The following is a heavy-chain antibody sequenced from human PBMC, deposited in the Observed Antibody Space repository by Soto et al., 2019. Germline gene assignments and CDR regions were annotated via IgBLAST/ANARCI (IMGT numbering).Heavy chain of an antibody. CDR1: GDSFTSCG. D-gene: IGHD3-10*01. J-gene: IGHJ6*03. V-gene: IGHV1-18*01. CDR3: ARYRPYLWFGELLYDYYYYMDV. Sequence: GASLKVSCKSSGDSFTSCGISWVRQAPGQGLEWMGWISAYNGNTNYAQKLQGRVTMTTDTSTSTAYMELRSLRSDDTAVYYCARYRPYLWFGELLYDYYYYMDVWGKGTTVTVSS. CDR2: ISAYNGNT.